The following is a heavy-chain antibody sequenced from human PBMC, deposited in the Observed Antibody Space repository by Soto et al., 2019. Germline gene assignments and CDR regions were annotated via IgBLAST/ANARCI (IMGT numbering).Heavy chain of an antibody. J-gene: IGHJ4*02. D-gene: IGHD3-22*01. V-gene: IGHV3-7*01. CDR2: IKQDGSEK. Sequence: GGSLRLSCAASGFTFSSYWMSWVRQAPGKGLEWVANIKQDGSEKYYVDSVKGRFTISRDNAKNSLYLQMNSLRAEDTAVYYCARELITTITDYFDYWGQGTLVTVSS. CDR1: GFTFSSYW. CDR3: ARELITTITDYFDY.